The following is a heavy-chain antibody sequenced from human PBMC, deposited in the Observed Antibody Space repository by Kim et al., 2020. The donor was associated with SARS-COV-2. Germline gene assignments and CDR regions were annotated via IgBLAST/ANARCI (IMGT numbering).Heavy chain of an antibody. V-gene: IGHV3-33*01. CDR2: IWYDGSEK. D-gene: IGHD2-2*01. Sequence: GGSLRLSCAASAFTFSTYAMHWVRQAQGKGLEWVAVIWYDGSEKFYADSVKGRFTISRDNSKNTLYLQMNSLRAEDTAVYYCARSPKEASTNWVFFDSWG. CDR1: AFTFSTYA. J-gene: IGHJ4*01. CDR3: ARSPKEASTNWVFFDS.